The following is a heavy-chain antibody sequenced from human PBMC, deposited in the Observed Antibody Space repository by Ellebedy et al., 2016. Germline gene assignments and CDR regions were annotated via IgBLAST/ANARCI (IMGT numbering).Heavy chain of an antibody. CDR3: ARDVSLSGTYYYGSGSYRKGWFDP. V-gene: IGHV4-59*01. J-gene: IGHJ5*02. CDR2: IYYSGST. D-gene: IGHD3-10*01. Sequence: SETLSLXXTVSGGSISSYYWSWIRQPPGKGLEWIGYIYYSGSTNYNPSLKSRVTISVDTSKNQFSLKLSSVTAADTAVYYCARDVSLSGTYYYGSGSYRKGWFDPWGQGTLVTVSS. CDR1: GGSISSYY.